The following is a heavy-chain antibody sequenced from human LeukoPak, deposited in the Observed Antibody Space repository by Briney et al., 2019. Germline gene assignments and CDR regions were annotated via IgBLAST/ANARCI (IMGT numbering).Heavy chain of an antibody. V-gene: IGHV1-18*01. D-gene: IGHD3-22*01. J-gene: IGHJ4*02. CDR3: ARRYYDSSGYFLADY. CDR2: ISAYNGNT. Sequence: ASVKVSCKASGYTFTSYGISWVRQAPGQGLEWMGWISAYNGNTNYVQKLQGRVTMTTDTSTSTAYMELRSLRSDDTAVYYCARRYYDSSGYFLADYWGQGTLLTVSS. CDR1: GYTFTSYG.